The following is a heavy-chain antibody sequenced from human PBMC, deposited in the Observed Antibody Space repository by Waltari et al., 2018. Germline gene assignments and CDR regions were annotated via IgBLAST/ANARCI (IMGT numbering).Heavy chain of an antibody. CDR3: ARDLAGRDDS. CDR1: GFTFSKYW. Sequence: EVQLVESGGGLVQPGGSLRLPCAASGFTFSKYWMHWVRQAPGKGLVWVSRINEDGKTTTYADSVKGRFTISRDNDKNTMYLQMKSLRPEDTAVYFCARDLAGRDDSWGQGTLVTVSS. J-gene: IGHJ5*01. D-gene: IGHD6-19*01. V-gene: IGHV3-74*01. CDR2: INEDGKTT.